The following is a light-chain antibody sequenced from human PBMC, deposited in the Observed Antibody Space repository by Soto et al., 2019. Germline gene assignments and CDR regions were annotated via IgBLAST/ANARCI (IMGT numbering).Light chain of an antibody. CDR1: TNDVGGYNL. J-gene: IGLJ2*01. V-gene: IGLV2-23*01. CDR3: CSYAGPSSVL. Sequence: QSVLTQPASVSGSPGQSITISCTGTTNDVGGYNLVSRYQQHPGKAPKLVIYEGTKRPSGVSNRFSSSKSGNTASLTISGLQAEDEGDYYCCSYAGPSSVLFGGGTKLTVL. CDR2: EGT.